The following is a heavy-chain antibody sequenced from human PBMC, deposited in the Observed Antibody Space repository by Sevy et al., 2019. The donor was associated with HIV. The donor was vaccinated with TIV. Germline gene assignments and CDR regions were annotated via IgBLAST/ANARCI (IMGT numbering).Heavy chain of an antibody. CDR1: GFTFSSFW. CDR3: ARGPNDYAGVGDY. D-gene: IGHD4-17*01. Sequence: GGYLRLSCAASGFTFSSFWMYWVRQAPGKGLEWVANINQDGSATHYVDSVKGRFTVSRDNAKNSLYLQMNSLRAEDTAVYYRARGPNDYAGVGDYWGQGTLVTVSS. V-gene: IGHV3-7*04. J-gene: IGHJ4*02. CDR2: INQDGSAT.